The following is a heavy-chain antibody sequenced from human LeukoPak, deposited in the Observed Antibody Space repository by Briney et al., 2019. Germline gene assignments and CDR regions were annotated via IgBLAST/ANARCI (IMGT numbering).Heavy chain of an antibody. V-gene: IGHV3-48*01. CDR2: ISNSGDNI. Sequence: PGGSLRLSCAASGVNFNSFSMSWVREAPGKGLEWVSYISNSGDNIHYSDSEEGRFTASRDNAKNSLYLQMNSLRAEDTAVYYCARVKDGYNLIFYYYYYYMDVWGKGTTVTVSS. D-gene: IGHD5-24*01. CDR1: GVNFNSFS. J-gene: IGHJ6*03. CDR3: ARVKDGYNLIFYYYYYYMDV.